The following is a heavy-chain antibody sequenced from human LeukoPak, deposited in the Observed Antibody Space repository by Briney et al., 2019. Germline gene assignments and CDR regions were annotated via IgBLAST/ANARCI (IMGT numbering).Heavy chain of an antibody. V-gene: IGHV1-8*01. D-gene: IGHD3-10*01. CDR1: GYTFTSYD. CDR2: MNPNSGNT. J-gene: IGHJ5*02. CDR3: ARRKVRRVMALDWFDP. Sequence: ASVKVSCKASGYTFTSYDINWVRQATGQGLEWMGWMNPNSGNTGYAQKCQGRVTMTRNTSISTAYMELSSLRSEDTAVYYCARRKVRRVMALDWFDPWGQGTLVTVSS.